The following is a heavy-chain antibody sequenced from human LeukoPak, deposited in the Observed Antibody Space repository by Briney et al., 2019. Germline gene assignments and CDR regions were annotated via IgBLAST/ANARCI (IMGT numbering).Heavy chain of an antibody. CDR2: IYTSGST. CDR1: GGSISIYY. V-gene: IGHV4-4*07. Sequence: PSETLSLTCTVSGGSISIYYWSWIRQPAGKGLEWIGRIYTSGSTNYNPSLKSRVTMSVDTSKNQFSLKLSSVTAADTAVYYCARDGWFILGVITSGAFDIWGQGTMVTVSS. D-gene: IGHD3-22*01. J-gene: IGHJ3*02. CDR3: ARDGWFILGVITSGAFDI.